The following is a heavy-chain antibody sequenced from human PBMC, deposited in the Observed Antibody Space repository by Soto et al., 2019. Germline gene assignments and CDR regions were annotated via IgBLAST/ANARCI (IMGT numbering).Heavy chain of an antibody. V-gene: IGHV5-51*01. Sequence: XESLKISRQGSGYPFTNYWLVWVRQMPGKGLEWMGIIYPGDSDTKYNPSFQGQVTISADKSITTTYLQWSSLKASDTAIYYCAASIFYSGMDVWGQGTKVTVS. CDR2: IYPGDSDT. J-gene: IGHJ6*02. CDR1: GYPFTNYW. CDR3: AASIFYSGMDV.